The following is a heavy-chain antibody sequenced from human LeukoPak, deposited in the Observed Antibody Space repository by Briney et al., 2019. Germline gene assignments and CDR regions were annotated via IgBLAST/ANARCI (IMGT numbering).Heavy chain of an antibody. D-gene: IGHD2-15*01. V-gene: IGHV3-7*01. CDR3: AREGRYCSGGSCPTFDY. J-gene: IGHJ4*02. CDR1: GFTLSSYW. CDR2: IKQDGSEK. Sequence: GGSLRLSCAASGFTLSSYWMSWVRQAPGKGREWVANIKQDGSEKYYVDSVKGRFTISRDNAKNSLYLQMNSLRAEDTAVYYCAREGRYCSGGSCPTFDYWGQGTLVTVSS.